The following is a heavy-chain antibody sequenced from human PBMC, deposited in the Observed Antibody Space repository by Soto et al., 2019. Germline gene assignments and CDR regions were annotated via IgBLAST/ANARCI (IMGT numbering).Heavy chain of an antibody. V-gene: IGHV1-18*01. CDR3: ARGDGDTLDY. CDR2: INAYVGEP. J-gene: IGHJ4*02. CDR1: GYTFTHYG. Sequence: QVQLVQSGAEVKKPGASVKVSCKASGYTFTHYGITWVRQAPGQGLEWTGWINAYVGEPKSAQKYQGRITVTMDTSTTTAYLELRSLRSDDTAVYYCARGDGDTLDYWGPGTLVRVSA.